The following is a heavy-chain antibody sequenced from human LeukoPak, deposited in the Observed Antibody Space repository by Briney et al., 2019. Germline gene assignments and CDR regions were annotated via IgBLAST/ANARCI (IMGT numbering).Heavy chain of an antibody. D-gene: IGHD5-18*01. CDR2: IYYSGST. CDR1: GGSISSSSYY. CDR3: ARAWVVGYSYGLAPDAFDI. J-gene: IGHJ3*02. Sequence: SETLSLTCTVSGGSISSSSYYWGWIRQPPGKGLEWIGSIYYSGSTYYNPSLKSRVTISVDTSKNQFSLKLSSVTAADTAVYYCARAWVVGYSYGLAPDAFDIWGQGTMVTVSS. V-gene: IGHV4-39*07.